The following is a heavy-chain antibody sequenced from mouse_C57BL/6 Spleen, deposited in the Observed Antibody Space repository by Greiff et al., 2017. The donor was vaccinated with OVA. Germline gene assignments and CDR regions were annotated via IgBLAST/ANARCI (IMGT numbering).Heavy chain of an antibody. CDR3: ARLGWAMDY. Sequence: EVQLVESGPVLVKPGASVKMSCKASGYTFTDYYMNWVKQSHGKSLEWIGVINPYNGGTSYNQKFKGKATLTVDKSSSTAYMELNSLTSEDSAVYYCARLGWAMDYWGQGTSVTVSS. J-gene: IGHJ4*01. D-gene: IGHD2-3*01. CDR1: GYTFTDYY. V-gene: IGHV1-19*01. CDR2: INPYNGGT.